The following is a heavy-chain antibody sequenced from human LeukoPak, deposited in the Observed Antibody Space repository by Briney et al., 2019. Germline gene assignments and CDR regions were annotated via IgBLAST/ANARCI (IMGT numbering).Heavy chain of an antibody. CDR3: ARGWTDYYYDSSGYSYWFDP. D-gene: IGHD3-22*01. CDR2: IDSDGSST. Sequence: GGSLRLSCVASGFTFSRYWMHWVRQAPGKGLVWVSRIDSDGSSTNYADSVKGRFTISRDNSKNTLYLQMNSLRAEDTAVYYCARGWTDYYYDSSGYSYWFDPWGQGTLVTVSS. CDR1: GFTFSRYW. V-gene: IGHV3-74*01. J-gene: IGHJ5*02.